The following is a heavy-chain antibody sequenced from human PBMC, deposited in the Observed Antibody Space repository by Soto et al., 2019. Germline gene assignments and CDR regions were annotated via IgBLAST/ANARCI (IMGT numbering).Heavy chain of an antibody. D-gene: IGHD2-2*02. CDR1: GGTFSTQA. J-gene: IGHJ4*02. CDR2: IIPIFGSR. Sequence: QVQLVQSGPEVKKPGTSVKVSCKASGGTFSTQAINWVRQAPGQGLEWMGGIIPIFGSRNYAHKFRGRLTITADQTTTTAHMEVSSLRSEDTAVYFFAREGRKGGANTHFDYRGQGTLVTVSS. CDR3: AREGRKGGANTHFDY. V-gene: IGHV1-69*01.